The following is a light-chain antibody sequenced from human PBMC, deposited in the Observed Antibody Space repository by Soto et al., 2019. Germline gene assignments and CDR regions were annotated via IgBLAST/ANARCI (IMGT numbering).Light chain of an antibody. J-gene: IGKJ1*01. Sequence: EIVMTQSPATLSVSPGERATLSCRASQSVMTNLAWYQQNPGQAPRRLIYGASIRAAGIPARFSGSGSWTGFTLTISSLQSEDLAVYYCQHQNTWLWTFGQGTRVDIK. V-gene: IGKV3D-15*01. CDR2: GAS. CDR1: QSVMTN. CDR3: QHQNTWLWT.